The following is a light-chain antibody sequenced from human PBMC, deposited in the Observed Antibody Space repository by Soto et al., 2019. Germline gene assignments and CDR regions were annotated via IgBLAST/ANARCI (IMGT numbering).Light chain of an antibody. CDR1: SSDVGGYNY. V-gene: IGLV2-14*01. Sequence: QSALTQPASVSGSTRQSITSSCTRTSSDVGGYNYVSWYQQHPGKAPKLMIYEVSNRPSGVSNRFSGSKSGNTASLTISGLQAEDEADYYCSSYTSSSTLDVVFGGGTKLTVL. CDR3: SSYTSSSTLDVV. CDR2: EVS. J-gene: IGLJ2*01.